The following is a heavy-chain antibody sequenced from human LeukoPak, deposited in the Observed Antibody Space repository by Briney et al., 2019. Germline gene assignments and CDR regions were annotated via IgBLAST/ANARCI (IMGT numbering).Heavy chain of an antibody. Sequence: GGSLRLSCAASGFTFSSYAMSWVRQAPGKGLEWVSAISGSGGSTYYADSVKGRFTISRDNSKNTLYLQMNSLRAEDTAVYYCAKNNWIQLWFYSDYWGQGTLVTVSS. D-gene: IGHD5-18*01. CDR2: ISGSGGST. CDR1: GFTFSSYA. CDR3: AKNNWIQLWFYSDY. V-gene: IGHV3-23*01. J-gene: IGHJ4*02.